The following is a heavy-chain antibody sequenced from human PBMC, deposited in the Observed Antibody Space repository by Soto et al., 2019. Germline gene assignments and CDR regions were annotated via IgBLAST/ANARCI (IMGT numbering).Heavy chain of an antibody. Sequence: GGSLRLSCAASGFIFSTYAMHWVRQPPGKGLEWVAVISYDGNTKDYADSVKGRFSISRDNSKNTVYLQMNSLRAEDTAVYYCARLTYYDFWSGYPYGMDVWGQGTTVTVSS. CDR1: GFIFSTYA. CDR3: ARLTYYDFWSGYPYGMDV. V-gene: IGHV3-30-3*01. CDR2: ISYDGNTK. D-gene: IGHD3-3*01. J-gene: IGHJ6*02.